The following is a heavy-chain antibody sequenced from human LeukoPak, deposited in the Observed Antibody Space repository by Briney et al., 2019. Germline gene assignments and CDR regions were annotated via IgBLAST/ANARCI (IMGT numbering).Heavy chain of an antibody. Sequence: ASVKVSCKASGGTFSSYAISWVRQAPGQGLEWMGWISAYNGNTNYAQKLQGRVTMTTDTSTSTAYMELRSLRSDDTAVYYCARVAVAAAGNWFDPWGQGTLVTVSS. J-gene: IGHJ5*02. CDR1: GGTFSSYA. D-gene: IGHD6-13*01. CDR3: ARVAVAAAGNWFDP. V-gene: IGHV1-18*01. CDR2: ISAYNGNT.